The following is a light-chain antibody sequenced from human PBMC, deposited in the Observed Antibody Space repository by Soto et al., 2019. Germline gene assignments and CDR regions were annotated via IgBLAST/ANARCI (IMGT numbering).Light chain of an antibody. CDR1: QSVSSSY. CDR2: GAS. V-gene: IGKV3-20*01. J-gene: IGKJ5*01. CDR3: QQYYGSPGIT. Sequence: EIVLTQSPGTLSLSPGERATLSCRASQSVSSSYLAWYQQKPGQAPRLLIYGASSRATDIPDRFSGSGSGTDFTLTISRLEPEDFAVYYCQQYYGSPGITFGQGTRLEI.